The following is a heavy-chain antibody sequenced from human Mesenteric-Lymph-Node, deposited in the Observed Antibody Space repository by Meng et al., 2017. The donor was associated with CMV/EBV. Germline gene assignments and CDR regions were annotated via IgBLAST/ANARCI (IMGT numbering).Heavy chain of an antibody. V-gene: IGHV1-2*02. CDR1: GYSFTDYY. Sequence: ASVKVSCKASGYSFTDYYIHWLRQAPGQGLEWMGWINPYSGGTKYSQKFQGRVTLTRDTSISTDYMELTRLRSDDAAVYYYARESGSETDYYYYYAMDVWGQGTAVTVSS. CDR2: INPYSGGT. D-gene: IGHD1-26*01. CDR3: ARESGSETDYYYYYAMDV. J-gene: IGHJ6*02.